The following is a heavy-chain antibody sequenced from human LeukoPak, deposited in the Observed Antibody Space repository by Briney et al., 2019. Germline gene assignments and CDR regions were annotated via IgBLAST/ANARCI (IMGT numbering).Heavy chain of an antibody. CDR3: ARDLAAWDV. V-gene: IGHV3-7*01. Sequence: GGSLRLSCAASGFTFSNYWMSWVRQAPGNGLEWVANINPDGSEKYSVDSVTGRFTISRDNAVNTVFLQMNSLRAEDSAVYYCARDLAAWDVWGKGTTVTVSS. CDR1: GFTFSNYW. CDR2: INPDGSEK. J-gene: IGHJ6*04.